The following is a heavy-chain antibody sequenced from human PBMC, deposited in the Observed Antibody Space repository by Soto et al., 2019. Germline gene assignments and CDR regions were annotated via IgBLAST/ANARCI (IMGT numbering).Heavy chain of an antibody. CDR1: GFTFSSYS. D-gene: IGHD6-13*01. J-gene: IGHJ5*02. Sequence: GGSLRLSCAASGFTFSSYSMNWVRQAPGKGLEWVSSISSSSSYIYYADSVKGRFTISRDNAKNSLYLQMNSLRAEDTAVYYCARDPVSLLYSSIGNWFDPWGQGTLVTVSS. V-gene: IGHV3-21*01. CDR3: ARDPVSLLYSSIGNWFDP. CDR2: ISSSSSYI.